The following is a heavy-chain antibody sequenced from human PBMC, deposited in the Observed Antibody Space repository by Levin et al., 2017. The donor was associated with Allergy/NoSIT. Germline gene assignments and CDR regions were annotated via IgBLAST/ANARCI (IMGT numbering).Heavy chain of an antibody. J-gene: IGHJ3*02. CDR3: ARVRGRYFDWLLLPDAFDI. D-gene: IGHD3-9*01. CDR1: GGSISSGGYY. V-gene: IGHV4-31*03. CDR2: IYYSGST. Sequence: SQTLSLTCTVSGGSISSGGYYWSWIRQHPGKGLEWIGYIYYSGSTYYNPSLKSRVTISVDTSKNQFSLKLSSVTAADTAVYYCARVRGRYFDWLLLPDAFDIWGQGTMVTVSS.